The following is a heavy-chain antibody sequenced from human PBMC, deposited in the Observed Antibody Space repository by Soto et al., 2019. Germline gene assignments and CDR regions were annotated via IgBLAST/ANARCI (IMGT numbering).Heavy chain of an antibody. V-gene: IGHV4-39*01. D-gene: IGHD3-22*01. CDR3: STRAYDTNGYYRFDP. J-gene: IGHJ5*01. CDR1: GGSISSSSYY. Sequence: SETLSLTCTVSGGSISSSSYYWGWIRQPPGKGLEWIGSIYYSGSTYYNPSLKSRVTISVDTSKNQFSLTLSAVTAADTAMYYCSTRAYDTNGYYRFDPWGQGTLVTVSS. CDR2: IYYSGST.